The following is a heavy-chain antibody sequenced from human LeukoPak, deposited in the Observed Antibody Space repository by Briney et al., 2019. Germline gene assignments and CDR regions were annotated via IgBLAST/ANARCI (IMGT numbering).Heavy chain of an antibody. J-gene: IGHJ6*03. CDR3: ARVTNYYYYMDV. V-gene: IGHV3-23*01. Sequence: GGSLRLSCAASGFTFSSYAMSWVRQAPGKGLEWVSAISGSGGSTYYADSVKGRFTISRDNSKNTLYLQMNSLRAEDTAVYYCARVTNYYYYMDVWGKGTTVTISS. CDR2: ISGSGGST. CDR1: GFTFSSYA.